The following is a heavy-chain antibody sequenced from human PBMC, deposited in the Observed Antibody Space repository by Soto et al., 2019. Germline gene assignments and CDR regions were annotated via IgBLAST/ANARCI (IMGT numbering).Heavy chain of an antibody. CDR3: AREIIKGSGLQRGMDV. Sequence: PSQTLSLTCAISGDSVSGNSAAAWNWIRQSPSRGLEWLGRTYYRSKWYNDYAVSVKSRITINPDTSKNQFSLQLNSVTPEDTAVYYCAREIIKGSGLQRGMDVWGQGTTVTVSS. D-gene: IGHD3-3*01. CDR1: GDSVSGNSAAA. CDR2: TYYRSKWYN. V-gene: IGHV6-1*01. J-gene: IGHJ6*02.